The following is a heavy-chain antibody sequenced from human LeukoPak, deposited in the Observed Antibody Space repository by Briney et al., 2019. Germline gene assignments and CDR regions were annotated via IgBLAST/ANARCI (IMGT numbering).Heavy chain of an antibody. J-gene: IGHJ5*02. CDR3: AKGTTVIRGGWFDP. CDR2: ISNSGGST. CDR1: GFTFSNYA. Sequence: GESLRLSCAASGFTFSNYAMSWVRQAPGKGLEWVSTISNSGGSTYCADSVKGRFTISRDNSKNTLYLQMNSLRAEDTAVYYCAKGTTVIRGGWFDPWGQGTLVTVSS. D-gene: IGHD4-17*01. V-gene: IGHV3-23*01.